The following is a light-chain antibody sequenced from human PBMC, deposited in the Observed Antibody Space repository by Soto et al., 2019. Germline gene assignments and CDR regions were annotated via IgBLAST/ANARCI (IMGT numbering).Light chain of an antibody. J-gene: IGKJ4*01. Sequence: EIVMTQSPVTLSVSPGERVTLSCRASQFVSSNLAWYQQKPGQAPRLLIYGASIRATGIPDRFTGSGSGTDFTLTISRLEPEDFAVYYCQQYGSSPLTFGGGTKVDIK. V-gene: IGKV3-20*01. CDR1: QFVSSN. CDR2: GAS. CDR3: QQYGSSPLT.